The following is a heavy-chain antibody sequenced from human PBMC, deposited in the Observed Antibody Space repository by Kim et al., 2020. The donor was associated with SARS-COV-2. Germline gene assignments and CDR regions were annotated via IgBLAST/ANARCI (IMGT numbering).Heavy chain of an antibody. D-gene: IGHD3-9*01. CDR3: AADLGGLRYFDWLYAVDI. V-gene: IGHV1-58*02. Sequence: SVKVSCKASGFTFTSSAMQWVRQARGQRLEWIGWISVDSGNTNYAQKFQERVTITRDMSTSTAYMELSSLRSEDTAVYYCAADLGGLRYFDWLYAVDIWGQGTMVTVSS. CDR2: ISVDSGNT. J-gene: IGHJ3*02. CDR1: GFTFTSSA.